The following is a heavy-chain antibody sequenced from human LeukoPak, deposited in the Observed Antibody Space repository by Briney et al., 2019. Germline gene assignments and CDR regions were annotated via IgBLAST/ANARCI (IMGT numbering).Heavy chain of an antibody. CDR3: AREGIAARDIDY. CDR2: IYHSGST. J-gene: IGHJ4*02. Sequence: SETLSLTCTVSGGSISSSSYYWGWIRQPPGKGLEWIGSIYHSGSTYYNPSLKSRVTISVDTSKNQFSLKLSSVTAADTAVYYCAREGIAARDIDYWGQGTLVTVSS. D-gene: IGHD6-6*01. CDR1: GGSISSSSYY. V-gene: IGHV4-39*07.